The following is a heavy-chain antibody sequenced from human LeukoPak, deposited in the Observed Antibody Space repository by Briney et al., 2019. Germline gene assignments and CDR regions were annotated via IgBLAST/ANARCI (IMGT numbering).Heavy chain of an antibody. Sequence: GGSLRLSCAASGFTLTDNYMSWIRQAPGKGLEWVANIKQDGSEQYYVDSVKGRFTVSRDNAKNSLHLQMNSLRVEDTAVYYCAGGSGWTTNYWGQGTLVTVSS. V-gene: IGHV3-7*04. CDR1: GFTLTDNY. D-gene: IGHD3-3*01. CDR2: IKQDGSEQ. CDR3: AGGSGWTTNY. J-gene: IGHJ4*02.